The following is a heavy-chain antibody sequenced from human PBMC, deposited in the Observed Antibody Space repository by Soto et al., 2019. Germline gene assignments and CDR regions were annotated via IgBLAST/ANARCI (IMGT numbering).Heavy chain of an antibody. V-gene: IGHV3-23*01. D-gene: IGHD3-22*01. CDR3: AKDRLFRSYYESAGHYND. CDR1: GFTFRNQD. J-gene: IGHJ4*02. Sequence: EVQLLESGGGLVQPGGSLRLTCVGSGFTFRNQDMRWVRQAPGKGLEWVSGISGRGGVTYYADSVKGRFTISRDNSKNTLYLQMNNLRANDTAVYYCAKDRLFRSYYESAGHYNDWGQGTLVTVSS. CDR2: ISGRGGVT.